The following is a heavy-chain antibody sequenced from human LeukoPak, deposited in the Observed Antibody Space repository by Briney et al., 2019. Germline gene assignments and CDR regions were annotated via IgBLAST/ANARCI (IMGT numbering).Heavy chain of an antibody. V-gene: IGHV3-11*04. D-gene: IGHD5-24*01. CDR1: GFTFSDYY. CDR3: ARGKEEATKDY. CDR2: ISSSGSTV. Sequence: GGSLRLSCAASGFTFSDYYMSWIRQAPGKWLEWVSYISSSGSTVYYADSVKGRFTISRDNAKNSLYLQMNSLRAEDTAVYYCARGKEEATKDYWGQGTLVTVSS. J-gene: IGHJ4*02.